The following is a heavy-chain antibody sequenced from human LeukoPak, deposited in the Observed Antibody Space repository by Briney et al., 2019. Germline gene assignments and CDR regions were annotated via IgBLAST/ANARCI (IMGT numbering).Heavy chain of an antibody. CDR1: GYTFTGYY. Sequence: GASVKVSCKASGYTFTGYYMHWVRQAPGQGLEWMGWINPNSGGTNYAQKFQGRVTMTRDTSISTAYMELSRLRSDDTAVYYCARGPLYYYGSGSYINWFDPWGQGTLVTVSS. D-gene: IGHD3-10*01. CDR3: ARGPLYYYGSGSYINWFDP. V-gene: IGHV1-2*02. CDR2: INPNSGGT. J-gene: IGHJ5*02.